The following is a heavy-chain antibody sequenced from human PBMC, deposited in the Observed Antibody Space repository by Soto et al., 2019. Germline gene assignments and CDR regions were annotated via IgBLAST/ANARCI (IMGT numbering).Heavy chain of an antibody. Sequence: GGSLRLSCAASGFTFSSYAMHWVRQAPGKGLEWVAVISYDGSNKYYADSVKGRFTISRDTSKNTLYLQMNSLRAEDTAVYYCAKSSSGYDLGGEYYFDYWGQGTLVTVSS. D-gene: IGHD5-12*01. CDR3: AKSSSGYDLGGEYYFDY. J-gene: IGHJ4*02. CDR1: GFTFSSYA. CDR2: ISYDGSNK. V-gene: IGHV3-30-3*02.